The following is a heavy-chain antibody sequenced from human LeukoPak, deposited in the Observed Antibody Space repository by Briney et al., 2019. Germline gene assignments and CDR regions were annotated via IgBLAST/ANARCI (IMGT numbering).Heavy chain of an antibody. CDR1: GGTFSSYA. Sequence: SVKVSCKASGGTFSSYAISWVRQAPGQGLEWMGGVIPIFGTANYAQKFQGRVTITTDESTSTAYMELSSLRSEDTAVYYCARAGVYCGGDCYSSDYWGQGTLVTVSS. D-gene: IGHD2-21*02. CDR3: ARAGVYCGGDCYSSDY. V-gene: IGHV1-69*05. J-gene: IGHJ4*02. CDR2: VIPIFGTA.